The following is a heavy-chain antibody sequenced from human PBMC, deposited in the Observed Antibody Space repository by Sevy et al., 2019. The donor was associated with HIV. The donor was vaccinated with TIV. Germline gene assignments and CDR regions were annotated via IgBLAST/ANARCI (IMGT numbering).Heavy chain of an antibody. V-gene: IGHV3-23*01. CDR2: ISGSGGST. J-gene: IGHJ4*02. CDR3: AKVWKGQQLVGFDY. D-gene: IGHD6-13*01. Sequence: GGSLRLSCAASGFTFSSYAMSWVRQAPGKGLEWVSAISGSGGSTYYATSVKGRFTISRDNSKNTLYLQMNSLRAEDTAVYYCAKVWKGQQLVGFDYWGQGTLVTVSS. CDR1: GFTFSSYA.